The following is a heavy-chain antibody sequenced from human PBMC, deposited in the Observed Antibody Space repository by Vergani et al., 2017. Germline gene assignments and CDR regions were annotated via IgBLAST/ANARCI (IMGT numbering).Heavy chain of an antibody. D-gene: IGHD3-22*01. CDR2: IYPGDSDT. CDR1: GYSFTSYW. Sequence: EVQLVPSGAEVKKPGESLKISCKGSGYSFTSYWIGWVRQMPGKGLEWMGIIYPGDSDTRYSPSFQGHVTISADKSISTAYLQWSSLKASDTAMYYCTLNHYYDSSGYYHWGQGTLVTVSS. J-gene: IGHJ5*02. CDR3: TLNHYYDSSGYYH. V-gene: IGHV5-51*01.